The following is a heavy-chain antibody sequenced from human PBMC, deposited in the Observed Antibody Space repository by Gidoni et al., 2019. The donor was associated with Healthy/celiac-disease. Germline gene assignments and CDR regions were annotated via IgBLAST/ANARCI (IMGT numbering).Heavy chain of an antibody. V-gene: IGHV3-11*01. CDR2: ISSSGSTI. CDR1: GFTFSYYY. J-gene: IGHJ4*02. D-gene: IGHD6-13*01. Sequence: QVQLVESGGGLVKPGASLRLSCAASGFTFSYYYMSWIRQAPGKGLEWVAYISSSGSTIYYADSVKGRFTISRDNAKNSLYLQMNSLRAEDTAVYYCARVATGYSSSWYFDYWGQGTLVTVSS. CDR3: ARVATGYSSSWYFDY.